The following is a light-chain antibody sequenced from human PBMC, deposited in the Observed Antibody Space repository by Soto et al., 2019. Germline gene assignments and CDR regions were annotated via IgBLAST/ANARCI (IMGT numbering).Light chain of an antibody. CDR1: SSDVGSYNY. CDR3: SSYASSSSPYV. CDR2: GVS. V-gene: IGLV2-14*03. J-gene: IGLJ1*01. Sequence: QSALTQPASVSGSPGQSITISCTGTSSDVGSYNYVSWYQQYAGKAPKLIIYGVSNRPSGLSNRFSASKSGNTASLTISGLLAEDEADDYCSSYASSSSPYVFGTGTNVTVL.